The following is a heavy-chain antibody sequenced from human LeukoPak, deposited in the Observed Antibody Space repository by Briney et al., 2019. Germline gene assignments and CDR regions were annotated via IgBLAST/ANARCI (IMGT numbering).Heavy chain of an antibody. D-gene: IGHD2/OR15-2a*01. CDR3: ARRISRRVFDY. V-gene: IGHV4-39*07. CDR1: GGSISSSSYY. J-gene: IGHJ4*02. Sequence: SETLSLTCTVSGGSISSSSYYWGWIRQPPGKGLEWIGSIYYSGGTYYNPSLKSRVTISVDTSKNQFSLKLSSVTAADTAVYYCARRISRRVFDYWGQGTLVTVSS. CDR2: IYYSGGT.